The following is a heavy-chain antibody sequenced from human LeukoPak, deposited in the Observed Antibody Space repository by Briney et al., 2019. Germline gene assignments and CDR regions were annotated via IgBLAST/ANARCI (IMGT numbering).Heavy chain of an antibody. CDR3: ARVDYGRNPDY. V-gene: IGHV1-18*01. J-gene: IGHJ4*02. CDR1: GYTFTNYG. D-gene: IGHD4-23*01. CDR2: ISGYNGNT. Sequence: ASVRVSCKASGYTFTNYGIDWVRQAPGQGLEWMGWISGYNGNTNYAQKLQGRVTMTTDTSTTTAYMELRSLRSDDTAMYYCARVDYGRNPDYWGEGTLVSVFS.